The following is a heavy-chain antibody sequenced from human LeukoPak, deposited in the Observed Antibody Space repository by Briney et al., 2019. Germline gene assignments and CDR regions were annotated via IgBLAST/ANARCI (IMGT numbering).Heavy chain of an antibody. J-gene: IGHJ5*02. CDR1: GGSISSSSYY. CDR2: IYYSGST. D-gene: IGHD6-19*01. Sequence: SEALSLTCTVSGGSISSSSYYWGWIRQPPGKGLEWIGSIYYSGSTYYNPSLKSRVTISVDTSKNQFSLKLSSVTAADTAVYYCARHVGWEGFDPWGQGTLVTVSS. V-gene: IGHV4-39*01. CDR3: ARHVGWEGFDP.